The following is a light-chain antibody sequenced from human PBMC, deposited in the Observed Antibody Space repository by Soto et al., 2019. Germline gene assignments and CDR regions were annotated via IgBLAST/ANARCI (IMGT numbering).Light chain of an antibody. CDR2: GAS. CDR1: QSVSTNY. Sequence: EIVLTQFPDTLSLSPGERATLSCRASQSVSTNYLAWYQLKPGQAPRLLIYGASSRATGIPDRFSGSGSGTDFTLTISRLDPEDFAVYFCQQYGSSPRTFGQGTKVEI. J-gene: IGKJ1*01. V-gene: IGKV3-20*01. CDR3: QQYGSSPRT.